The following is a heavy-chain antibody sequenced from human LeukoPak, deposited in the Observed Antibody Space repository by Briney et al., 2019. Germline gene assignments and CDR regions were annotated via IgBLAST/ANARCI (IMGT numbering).Heavy chain of an antibody. CDR1: GFTFSKYA. CDR3: AKVFAGDKYYDSNGYYSASFDY. V-gene: IGHV3-23*01. Sequence: GGSLRLSCAASGFTFSKYAMSWVRQAPGKGLEWVSGISGSGDSTYYADSVKGRFTVSRDNSKNTLYLLLSSLRAEDTAIYYCAKVFAGDKYYDSNGYYSASFDYWGQGTLVTVSS. D-gene: IGHD3-22*01. J-gene: IGHJ4*02. CDR2: ISGSGDST.